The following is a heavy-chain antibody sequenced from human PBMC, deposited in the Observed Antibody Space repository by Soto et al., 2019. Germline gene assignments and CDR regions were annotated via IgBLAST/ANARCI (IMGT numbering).Heavy chain of an antibody. CDR2: IIPIFGTA. J-gene: IGHJ6*01. CDR1: GGTFSSYT. V-gene: IGHV1-69*13. D-gene: IGHD5-18*01. Sequence: GASVKVSCKASGGTFSSYTISWVRQAPGQGLEWMGGIIPIFGTANYAQKFQGRVTITADESTSTAYMELSSLRSEDKAVYYCALEADSYASCSHPHGRDGWGKGSRFT. CDR3: ALEADSYASCSHPHGRDG.